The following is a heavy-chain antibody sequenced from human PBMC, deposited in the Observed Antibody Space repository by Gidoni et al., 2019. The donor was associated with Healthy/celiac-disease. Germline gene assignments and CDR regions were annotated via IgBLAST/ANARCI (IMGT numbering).Heavy chain of an antibody. J-gene: IGHJ4*02. CDR2: IKSKTDGGTT. CDR3: TTDPWFMDY. V-gene: IGHV3-15*01. Sequence: SWVRQAPGKGLEWVGRIKSKTDGGTTDYAAPVKGRFTISRDDSKNTLYLQMNSLKTEDTAVYYCTTDPWFMDYWGQGTLVTVSS. D-gene: IGHD3-10*01.